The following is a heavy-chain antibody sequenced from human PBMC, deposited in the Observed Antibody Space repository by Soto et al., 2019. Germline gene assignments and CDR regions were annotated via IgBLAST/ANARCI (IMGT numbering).Heavy chain of an antibody. Sequence: QVQLVQSGAEVKKPGASVKVSCKASGYTFTSNDINWVRQATGQGFEWMGWRSPKSGDTGYAQKFQGRVTMTRDTTISTAYRELSSLRSEETAVYYCAGGPPNWGFDFWGQGTLVTVPS. CDR3: AGGPPNWGFDF. V-gene: IGHV1-8*01. D-gene: IGHD7-27*01. CDR1: GYTFTSND. J-gene: IGHJ4*02. CDR2: RSPKSGDT.